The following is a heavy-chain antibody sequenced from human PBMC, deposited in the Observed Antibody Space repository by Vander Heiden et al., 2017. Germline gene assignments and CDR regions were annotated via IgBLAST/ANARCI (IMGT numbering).Heavy chain of an antibody. CDR3: ARQNWDYGDRFDY. J-gene: IGHJ4*02. CDR2: IRGVGATA. Sequence: EVQLLESGGGLVQPGGSLRLSCAASGFTFTDYAMSWVRQAPGKGLEWVSTIRGVGATAHYADSLKGRFTISRDNSKNTLYLQMNSLRAVDTAVYYCARQNWDYGDRFDYWGQGALVTVSS. V-gene: IGHV3-23*01. CDR1: GFTFTDYA. D-gene: IGHD4-17*01.